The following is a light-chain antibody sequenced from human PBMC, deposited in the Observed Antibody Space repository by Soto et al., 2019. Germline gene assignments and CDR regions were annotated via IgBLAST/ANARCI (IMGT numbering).Light chain of an antibody. CDR3: QRANSFPLT. Sequence: DIQMTQSPSFVSASVGDRVTITCRASQDISSWLAWYQQKPGRAPKLLIYAASNLQSGVPSRFSGSGSGTDFTLTIRSLQPEDFATYYCQRANSFPLTFGGGTKVEIK. J-gene: IGKJ4*01. CDR2: AAS. CDR1: QDISSW. V-gene: IGKV1-12*01.